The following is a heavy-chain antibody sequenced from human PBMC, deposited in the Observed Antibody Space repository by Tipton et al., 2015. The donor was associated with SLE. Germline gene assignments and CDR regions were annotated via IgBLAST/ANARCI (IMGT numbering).Heavy chain of an antibody. Sequence: TLSLTCTVSGGSISSYYWSWIRQPPGKGLEWIGSIYYSGSTYYNPSLKSRVTISVDTSKNQFSLKLSSVTAADTAVYYCARDRTGDLDYWGQGTLVTVSS. CDR1: GGSISSYY. CDR2: IYYSGST. V-gene: IGHV4-39*07. J-gene: IGHJ4*02. CDR3: ARDRTGDLDY. D-gene: IGHD7-27*01.